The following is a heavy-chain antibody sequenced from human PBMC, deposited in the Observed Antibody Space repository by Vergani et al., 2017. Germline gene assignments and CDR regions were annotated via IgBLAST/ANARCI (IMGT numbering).Heavy chain of an antibody. CDR3: ARETTVTTRSGAFDI. CDR1: GGTFSSYA. CDR2: IIPILGIA. Sequence: QVQLVQSGAEVKKPGSSVKVSCKASGGTFSSYAISWVRQAPGQGLEWMGRIIPILGIANYAKKFQGRVTITADKSTGTAYMELSSLRSEDTAGYYCARETTVTTRSGAFDIWGQGTMVTVSS. V-gene: IGHV1-69*04. D-gene: IGHD4-17*01. J-gene: IGHJ3*02.